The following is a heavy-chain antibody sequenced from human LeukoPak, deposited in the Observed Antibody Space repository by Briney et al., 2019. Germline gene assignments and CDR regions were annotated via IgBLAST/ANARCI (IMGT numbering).Heavy chain of an antibody. Sequence: SETLSLTCAVSGASISSSGYSWWWVRQPPGKGLEWIGYVYYSGNTSYNPSLKSRVTISLDTSKNQFSLKLSSVTAADTAVYYCASTLVRGVSHRVFDYWGQGTLVTVSS. V-gene: IGHV4-61*08. CDR2: VYYSGNT. J-gene: IGHJ4*02. D-gene: IGHD3-10*01. CDR3: ASTLVRGVSHRVFDY. CDR1: GASISSSGYS.